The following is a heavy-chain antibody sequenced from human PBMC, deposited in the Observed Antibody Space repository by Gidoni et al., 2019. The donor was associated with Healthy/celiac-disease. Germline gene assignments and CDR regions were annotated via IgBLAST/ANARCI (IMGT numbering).Heavy chain of an antibody. CDR1: GGSISSSSYY. CDR2: IYYSGST. Sequence: QLQLQESGPGLVKPSETLSLTCTVSGGSISSSSYYWGWIRQPPGKGLEWIGSIYYSGSTYYNPSLKSRVTISVDTSKNQFSLKLSSVTAADTAVYYCARLGYHGGMDVWGQGTTVTVSS. D-gene: IGHD5-18*01. J-gene: IGHJ6*02. CDR3: ARLGYHGGMDV. V-gene: IGHV4-39*01.